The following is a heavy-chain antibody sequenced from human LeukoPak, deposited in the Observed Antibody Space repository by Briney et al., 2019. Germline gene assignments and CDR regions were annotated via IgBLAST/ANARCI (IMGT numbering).Heavy chain of an antibody. D-gene: IGHD6-13*01. V-gene: IGHV1-8*01. J-gene: IGHJ6*02. CDR1: GYTFTSYD. CDR2: MNPNSGNT. Sequence: ASVKVSCKASGYTFTSYDINWVRQATGQGLEWMGWMNPNSGNTGYAQKFQGRVTMTRNTSISTAYMELSSLRSEDTAVYYCARWKYSSSWYDFAYYYYGMDVWGQGTTVTVSS. CDR3: ARWKYSSSWYDFAYYYYGMDV.